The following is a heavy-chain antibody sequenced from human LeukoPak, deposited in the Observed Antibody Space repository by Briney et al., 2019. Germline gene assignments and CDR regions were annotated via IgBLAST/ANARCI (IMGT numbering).Heavy chain of an antibody. CDR1: GYSFTSYW. J-gene: IGHJ4*02. CDR2: IYPGDSDA. V-gene: IGHV5-51*01. Sequence: GESLKISCKGSGYSFTSYWIGWVSQMPGKGLEWMGIIYPGDSDARYSPSFQGQVTISADKSISTAYLQWSSLKASDTAMYYCASGKTERLVPLDYWGQGTLVTVSS. CDR3: ASGKTERLVPLDY. D-gene: IGHD1-1*01.